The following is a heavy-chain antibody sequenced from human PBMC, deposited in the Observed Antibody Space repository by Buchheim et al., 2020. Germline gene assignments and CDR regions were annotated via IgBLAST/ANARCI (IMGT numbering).Heavy chain of an antibody. Sequence: QVQLVESGGGVVQPGRSLRLSCAASGFTFSSNGMHWVRQAPGKGLEWVAFIRFDGSNKYYADSVKGRFTITRDNSKITLYLQMNSLRAEDTAVYYCAKGRIVGATWVYFDYWGQGTL. CDR1: GFTFSSNG. CDR3: AKGRIVGATWVYFDY. J-gene: IGHJ4*02. D-gene: IGHD1-26*01. V-gene: IGHV3-30*02. CDR2: IRFDGSNK.